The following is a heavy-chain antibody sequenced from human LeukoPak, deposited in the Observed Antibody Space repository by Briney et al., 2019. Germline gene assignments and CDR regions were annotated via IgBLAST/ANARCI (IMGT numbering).Heavy chain of an antibody. Sequence: PGGSLRLSCAASGFTFSSYEMNWVRQAPGKGLEWVSYISSSGSTIYYADSVKGRFTISRDNAKNSLYLQMNSLRAEDTAVYYCARVAVTATFDYCGQGTLVTVSS. CDR1: GFTFSSYE. D-gene: IGHD2-21*02. CDR2: ISSSGSTI. V-gene: IGHV3-48*03. CDR3: ARVAVTATFDY. J-gene: IGHJ4*02.